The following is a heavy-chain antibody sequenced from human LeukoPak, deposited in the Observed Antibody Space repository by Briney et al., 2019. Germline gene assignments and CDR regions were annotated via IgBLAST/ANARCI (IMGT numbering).Heavy chain of an antibody. CDR2: MNPNSGNT. Sequence: GASVKVSCKASGYTFTSYDINWVRQATGQGLEWMGWMNPNSGNTGYAQKFQGRVTMTRNTSISTAYMELSSLRSEDTAVYYCAREHIVTRPGGYYHYGMDVWGQGTTVTVSS. V-gene: IGHV1-8*01. J-gene: IGHJ6*02. CDR1: GYTFTSYD. CDR3: AREHIVTRPGGYYHYGMDV. D-gene: IGHD2-21*01.